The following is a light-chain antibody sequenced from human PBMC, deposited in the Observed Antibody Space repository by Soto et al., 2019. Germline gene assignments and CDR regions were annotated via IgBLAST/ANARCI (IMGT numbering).Light chain of an antibody. V-gene: IGLV2-11*01. CDR1: SSDVGNYNY. J-gene: IGLJ1*01. CDR3: CSSAGSTYV. CDR2: AVT. Sequence: QSALTQPRSVSGSPGQSVTISCTGTSSDVGNYNYVSWYQQHPGKAPKLMIYAVTKRPSGVPDRFSGSKSGNTASLTISGLQAEDEADYYCCSSAGSTYVFGTGTKLTVL.